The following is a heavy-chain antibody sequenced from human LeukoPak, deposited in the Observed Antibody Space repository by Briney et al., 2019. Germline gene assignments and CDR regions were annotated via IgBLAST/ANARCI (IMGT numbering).Heavy chain of an antibody. Sequence: GRSLRLSCAASGFTFSSYGMHWVRQAPGKGLEWVAVISYDGSNKYYADSVKGRFTISRDNSKNTLYLQMNSLRAEDTAVYYCAKEALWFGESNWFDPWGQGTLVTVSS. J-gene: IGHJ5*02. CDR2: ISYDGSNK. CDR3: AKEALWFGESNWFDP. V-gene: IGHV3-30*18. D-gene: IGHD3-10*01. CDR1: GFTFSSYG.